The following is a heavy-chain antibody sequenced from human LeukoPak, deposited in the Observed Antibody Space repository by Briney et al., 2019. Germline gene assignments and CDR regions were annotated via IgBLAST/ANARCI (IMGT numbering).Heavy chain of an antibody. Sequence: SETLSLTCTVSGGSISGYYWSWIRQPPGKGLEWIAYIYYSGSTNYNPSLKSRVTISVDTSKNQFSLKLSSVTAADTAVYYCARHRLGFSWFDPWGQGTLVTVSS. CDR1: GGSISGYY. CDR2: IYYSGST. CDR3: ARHRLGFSWFDP. V-gene: IGHV4-59*08. D-gene: IGHD2-2*03. J-gene: IGHJ5*02.